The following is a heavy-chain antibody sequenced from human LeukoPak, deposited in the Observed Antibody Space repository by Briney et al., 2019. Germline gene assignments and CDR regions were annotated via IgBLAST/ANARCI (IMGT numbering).Heavy chain of an antibody. J-gene: IGHJ3*02. D-gene: IGHD3-16*01. V-gene: IGHV3-7*01. CDR3: ARDSSPMRADTTGVNVWFDAFDI. Sequence: PGGALRLSCAASVFTFNNECMTWVREAPGEGLEWVANINQDGSKKNYVGSVQGGFTISTDNAKNSGFLQMNSRRAGDRAVYYCARDSSPMRADTTGVNVWFDAFDIWGQGTMVTVSS. CDR1: VFTFNNEC. CDR2: INQDGSKK.